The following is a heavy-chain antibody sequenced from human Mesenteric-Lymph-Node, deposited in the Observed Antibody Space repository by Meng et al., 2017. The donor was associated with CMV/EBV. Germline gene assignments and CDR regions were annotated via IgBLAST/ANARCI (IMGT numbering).Heavy chain of an antibody. CDR1: GFTFSSYA. J-gene: IGHJ4*02. Sequence: GESLKTSCAASGFTFSSYAMSWVRQAPGKGLDYISAISGSGGSTYYADSVEGRFTISRDKSKNTLDLKMNSLRAENTAVYYCATPGRQEDYGDYAYDYWDQGTLVTVSS. V-gene: IGHV3-23*01. D-gene: IGHD4-17*01. CDR2: ISGSGGST. CDR3: ATPGRQEDYGDYAYDY.